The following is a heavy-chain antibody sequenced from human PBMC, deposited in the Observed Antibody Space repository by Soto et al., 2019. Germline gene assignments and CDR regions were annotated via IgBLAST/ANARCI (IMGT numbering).Heavy chain of an antibody. J-gene: IGHJ5*02. V-gene: IGHV3-23*01. CDR3: AIEVGPSYTAITS. D-gene: IGHD5-18*01. CDR1: GFTFSSYA. CDR2: ISGSGGST. Sequence: HPGGSLRLSCAASGFTFSSYAMSWVRQAPGKGLEWVSAISGSGGSTYYADSVKGRFTISRDNSKNTLYLQMNSLRAEDTAVYYCAIEVGPSYTAITSWGQGTLVTVSS.